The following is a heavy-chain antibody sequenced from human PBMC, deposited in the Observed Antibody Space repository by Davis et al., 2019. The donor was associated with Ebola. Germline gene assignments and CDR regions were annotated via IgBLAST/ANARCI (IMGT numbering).Heavy chain of an antibody. J-gene: IGHJ3*02. CDR2: IKQDGSEK. Sequence: GESLKISCAASGFTFSAYWMSWVRQAPGKGLECVANIKQDGSEKYYVDSVKGRFTISRDNAKMSLFLQMNSLRAEDTAVYYCANAGQLASRWEPLGAFDIWGQGTRVTVSS. D-gene: IGHD1-26*01. V-gene: IGHV3-7*03. CDR3: ANAGQLASRWEPLGAFDI. CDR1: GFTFSAYW.